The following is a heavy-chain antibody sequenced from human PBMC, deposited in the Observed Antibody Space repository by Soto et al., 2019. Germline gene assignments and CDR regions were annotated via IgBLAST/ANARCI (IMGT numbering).Heavy chain of an antibody. CDR3: ARSIVVVPALDY. V-gene: IGHV1-3*01. CDR1: GYTFTIYA. D-gene: IGHD2-21*02. Sequence: ASVKVSCKASGYTFTIYAMHWVRQAPGQRLEWMGWINAGNGNTKYSQKFQGRVTITRDTSASTAYMELSSLRSEDTAVYYCARSIVVVPALDYWGQGTLVTVSS. J-gene: IGHJ4*02. CDR2: INAGNGNT.